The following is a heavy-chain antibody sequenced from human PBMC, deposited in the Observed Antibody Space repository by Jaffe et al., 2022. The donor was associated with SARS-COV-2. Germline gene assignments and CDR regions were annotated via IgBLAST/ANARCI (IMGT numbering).Heavy chain of an antibody. D-gene: IGHD2-21*01. CDR2: INTNTGNP. V-gene: IGHV7-4-1*02. CDR1: GYTFTSHA. CDR3: ARGAGPHIYYYYYGLDV. J-gene: IGHJ6*02. Sequence: QVQLVQSGSELKKPGASVKVSCKASGYTFTSHAVNWVRQAPGQGLEWMGWINTNTGNPTYAQGFTGRFVFSLDTSVSTAYLQISSLKAEDTAVYYCARGAGPHIYYYYYGLDVWGQGTTVTVSS.